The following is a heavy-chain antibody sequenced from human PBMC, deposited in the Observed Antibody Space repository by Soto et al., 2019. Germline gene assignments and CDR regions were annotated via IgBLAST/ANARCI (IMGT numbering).Heavy chain of an antibody. CDR1: GFTFSSYE. V-gene: IGHV3-48*03. J-gene: IGHJ4*02. CDR3: EGSKLNYGSDS. D-gene: IGHD1-7*01. CDR2: ISTSGSPI. Sequence: EVQLVESGGGLVQPGGSLRLSCAASGFTFSSYEMNWVRQAPGKGLESISYISTSGSPIYYADSVKGRFTISRDNAKNSLFLQMNSLRVEDTAVYYCEGSKLNYGSDSWGQGTLVTVAS.